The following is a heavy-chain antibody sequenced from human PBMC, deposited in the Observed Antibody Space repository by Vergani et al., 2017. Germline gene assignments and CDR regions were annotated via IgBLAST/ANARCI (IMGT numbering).Heavy chain of an antibody. V-gene: IGHV3-33*03. J-gene: IGHJ4*02. CDR1: GFTFSSYG. D-gene: IGHD2-15*01. Sequence: VQLLESGGGVVQPGRSLRLSCAASGFTFSSYGMHWVRQAPGKGLEWVAVIWYDGSNKYYADSVKGRFTISRDNAKNSLYLQMNSLRAEDTAVYYCAPHPSPYSPSDYWGQGTLVTVSS. CDR3: APHPSPYSPSDY. CDR2: IWYDGSNK.